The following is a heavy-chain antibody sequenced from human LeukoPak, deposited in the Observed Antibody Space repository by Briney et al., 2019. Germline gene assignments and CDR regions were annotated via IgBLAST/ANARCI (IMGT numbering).Heavy chain of an antibody. D-gene: IGHD3-3*01. CDR2: IYTSGST. V-gene: IGHV4-61*02. CDR3: ARGPYYDFWSGYYLGYYYYYMDV. CDR1: GGSISSGSYY. J-gene: IGHJ6*03. Sequence: SETLSLTCTVSGGSISSGSYYWSWIRQPAGKGLEWIGRIYTSGSTNYNPSLKSRVTISVDTSKNQFSLKLSSVTAADTAVYYCARGPYYDFWSGYYLGYYYYYMDVWGKGTTVTVSS.